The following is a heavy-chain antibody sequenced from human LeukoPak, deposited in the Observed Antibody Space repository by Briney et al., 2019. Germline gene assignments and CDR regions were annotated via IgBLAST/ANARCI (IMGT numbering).Heavy chain of an antibody. Sequence: SETLSLTCTVSGGSISSGSYYWSWVRQPPGKGLEWIGYIYYSGSTNYNPSLKSRVTISVDTSKNQFSLKLSSVTAADTAVYYCARVGISSGDFFDYWGQGTLVTVSS. CDR3: ARVGISSGDFFDY. J-gene: IGHJ4*02. V-gene: IGHV4-61*01. CDR2: IYYSGST. CDR1: GGSISSGSYY. D-gene: IGHD3-10*01.